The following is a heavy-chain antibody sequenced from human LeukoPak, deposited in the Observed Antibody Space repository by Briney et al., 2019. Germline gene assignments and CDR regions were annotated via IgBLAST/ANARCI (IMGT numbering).Heavy chain of an antibody. V-gene: IGHV1-3*01. CDR3: AGDSGSGSNDY. Sequence: GASVKVSCKASGYTFTSYAIHWVRQAPGQRLEWMGWISAGNGNTKYSQNFQGRVTFISNTSATTAFMELSSLRSEDAAVYYCAGDSGSGSNDYWGQGTLATVSS. CDR2: ISAGNGNT. J-gene: IGHJ4*02. CDR1: GYTFTSYA. D-gene: IGHD1-26*01.